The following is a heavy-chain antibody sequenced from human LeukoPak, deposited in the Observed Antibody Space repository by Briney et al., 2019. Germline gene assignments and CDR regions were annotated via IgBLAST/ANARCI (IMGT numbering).Heavy chain of an antibody. J-gene: IGHJ5*02. CDR1: GYTLTELS. Sequence: GASVKVSCKVSGYTLTELSMHWVRQAPGKGLEWMGGFDPGDGETIYAQKFQGRVTMTEDTSTDTAYMELSSLRSEDTAVYYCATVLEGSSSQSNWFDPWGQGTLVTVSS. D-gene: IGHD6-6*01. CDR2: FDPGDGET. CDR3: ATVLEGSSSQSNWFDP. V-gene: IGHV1-24*01.